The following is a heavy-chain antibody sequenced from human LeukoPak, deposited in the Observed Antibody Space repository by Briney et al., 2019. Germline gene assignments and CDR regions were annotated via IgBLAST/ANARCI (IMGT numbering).Heavy chain of an antibody. CDR1: GYTFTSYG. J-gene: IGHJ5*02. Sequence: ASVTVSCTASGYTFTSYGISWVRQAPGQGLDWMGWINPNSGDTKYAQKFQGRVTMTRDTSISTAYMELTRLRSDDTAVYYCARSSLMVRGASFDPWGQGTLVTVSS. V-gene: IGHV1-2*02. CDR2: INPNSGDT. CDR3: ARSSLMVRGASFDP. D-gene: IGHD3-10*01.